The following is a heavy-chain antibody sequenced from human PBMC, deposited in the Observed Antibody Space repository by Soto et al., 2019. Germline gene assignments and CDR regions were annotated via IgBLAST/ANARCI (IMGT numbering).Heavy chain of an antibody. CDR2: INAGNGNT. D-gene: IGHD3-10*01. CDR3: ATGGRGGALRSNYYYYYYMDV. Sequence: GAPVKVSCKASGYTFTSYAMHWVRQAPGQRLEWMGWINAGNGNTKYSQKFQGRVTITRDTSASTAYMELSSLRSEDTAVYYCATGGRGGALRSNYYYYYYMDVWGKGTTVTVSS. J-gene: IGHJ6*03. V-gene: IGHV1-3*01. CDR1: GYTFTSYA.